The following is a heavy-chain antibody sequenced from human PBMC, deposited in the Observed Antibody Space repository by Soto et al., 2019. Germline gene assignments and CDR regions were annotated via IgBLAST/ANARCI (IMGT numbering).Heavy chain of an antibody. J-gene: IGHJ5*02. D-gene: IGHD3-10*01. Sequence: QITLNESGPTLVTPTQTLTLTCTFSGFSLTATAVGVDWFRQSPGKALEWLAIIYWDDDRHYRPSLESRLTITKNTSKNQVVLTLTNVEPSDTATYYCVHRGAYSSASDLSWLDPWGQGILVTVSS. CDR3: VHRGAYSSASDLSWLDP. CDR1: GFSLTATAVG. V-gene: IGHV2-5*02. CDR2: IYWDDDR.